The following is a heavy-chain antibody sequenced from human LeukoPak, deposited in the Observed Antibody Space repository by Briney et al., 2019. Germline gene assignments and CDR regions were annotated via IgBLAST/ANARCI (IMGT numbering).Heavy chain of an antibody. CDR3: ARGPLLRFLEWLYYYYGMDV. Sequence: ASVKVSCKASGYTFTSYDINWVRQATGQGPEWMGWMNPNSGNTGYAQKFQGRVTMTRNTSISTAYMELSSLRSEDTAVYYCARGPLLRFLEWLYYYYGMDVWGQGTTVTVSS. J-gene: IGHJ6*02. CDR2: MNPNSGNT. V-gene: IGHV1-8*01. D-gene: IGHD3-3*01. CDR1: GYTFTSYD.